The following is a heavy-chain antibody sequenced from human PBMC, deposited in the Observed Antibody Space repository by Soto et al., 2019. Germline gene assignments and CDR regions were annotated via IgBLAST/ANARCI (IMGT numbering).Heavy chain of an antibody. J-gene: IGHJ4*02. D-gene: IGHD3-3*02. CDR1: GGSFSGYY. V-gene: IGHV4-34*01. CDR3: ARVKLAGRGSFHY. CDR2: INHSGST. Sequence: SETLSLTCAVYGGSFSGYYWSWIRQPPGKGLEWIGEINHSGSTNSNPSLKSRVTISLDTSKNQFSLKLTSVTAADTAMYYCARVKLAGRGSFHYWGQGTLVTVSS.